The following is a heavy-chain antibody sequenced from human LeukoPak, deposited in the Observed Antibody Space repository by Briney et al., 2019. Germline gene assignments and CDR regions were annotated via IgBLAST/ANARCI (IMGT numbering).Heavy chain of an antibody. Sequence: GMSLRLSCTASGFTFSAYAMVWVRQAPGKGPEWVSAIRGGGGSAFYADSVKGRFTISRDNSKYTLFLQMNSLRAEDTAVYYCARDPNGDYIGAFDMWGPGTMVTVSS. CDR1: GFTFSAYA. J-gene: IGHJ3*02. D-gene: IGHD4-17*01. CDR2: IRGGGGSA. CDR3: ARDPNGDYIGAFDM. V-gene: IGHV3-23*01.